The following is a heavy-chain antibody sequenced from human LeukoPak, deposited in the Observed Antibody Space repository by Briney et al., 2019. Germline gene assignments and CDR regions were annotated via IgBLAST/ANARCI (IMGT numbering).Heavy chain of an antibody. D-gene: IGHD6-13*01. Sequence: SETLSLTCTVSGGSIRSYYWSWIRQPPGEGLEWIGYIHYTGGTNYNPSLKSRVTISVDTSKNQFSLQLSSVTATDTAVYFCARHSSSWYPDYWGQGTLVTVSS. CDR2: IHYTGGT. J-gene: IGHJ4*02. V-gene: IGHV4-59*08. CDR3: ARHSSSWYPDY. CDR1: GGSIRSYY.